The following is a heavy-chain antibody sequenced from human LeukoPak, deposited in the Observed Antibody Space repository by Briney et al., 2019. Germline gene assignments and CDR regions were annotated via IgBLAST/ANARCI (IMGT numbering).Heavy chain of an antibody. CDR2: ISWNSGSI. CDR1: GFTFSSYS. Sequence: GGSLRLSCAASGFTFSSYSMNWVRQASGKGLEWVSGISWNSGSIGYADSVKGRFTISRDNAKNSLYLQMNSLRAEDTALYYCAKGVSSGYSNWFDPWGQGTLVTVSS. D-gene: IGHD5-18*01. CDR3: AKGVSSGYSNWFDP. V-gene: IGHV3-9*01. J-gene: IGHJ5*02.